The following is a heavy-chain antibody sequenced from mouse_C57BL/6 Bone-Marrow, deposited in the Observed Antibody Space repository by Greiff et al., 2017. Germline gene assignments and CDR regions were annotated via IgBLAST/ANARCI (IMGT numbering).Heavy chain of an antibody. CDR2: ISYDGSN. D-gene: IGHD2-3*01. CDR1: GYSITSGYY. V-gene: IGHV3-6*01. J-gene: IGHJ3*01. CDR3: AREDGYYVWFAY. Sequence: EVKLEESGPGLVKPSQSLSLPCSVTGYSITSGYYWNWIRQFPGNKLEWMGYISYDGSNNYNPSLKNRISITRDTSKNQFFLKLNSVTTEDTATYYCAREDGYYVWFAYWGQGTLVTVSA.